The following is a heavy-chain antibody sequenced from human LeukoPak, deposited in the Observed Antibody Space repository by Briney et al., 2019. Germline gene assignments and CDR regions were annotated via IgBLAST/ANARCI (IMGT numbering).Heavy chain of an antibody. J-gene: IGHJ4*02. D-gene: IGHD3-10*01. V-gene: IGHV3-15*01. CDR2: IKSKTDGGTT. CDR1: GFPFNNAW. Sequence: PGGSLRLSCAASGFPFNNAWMTWVRQAPGKGLEWVGRIKSKTDGGTTDYAAPVKGRFTISRDDSKNTLFLQMNSLKTEDTAVYYSTTARAGGPGYWGQGTLVTVSS. CDR3: TTARAGGPGY.